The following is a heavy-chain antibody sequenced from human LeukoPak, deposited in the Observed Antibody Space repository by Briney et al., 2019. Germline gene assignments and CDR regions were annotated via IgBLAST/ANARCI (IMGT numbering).Heavy chain of an antibody. V-gene: IGHV1-69*13. D-gene: IGHD2-2*01. J-gene: IGHJ4*02. Sequence: ASVKVSCKASVGTFSSYAISWVRQAPGQGLEWMGGIIPIFGTANYAQKFQGRVTITADESTSTAYMELSSLRSEDTAVYYCARDFCSTSCNLGYWGQGTLVTVSS. CDR3: ARDFCSTSCNLGY. CDR2: IIPIFGTA. CDR1: VGTFSSYA.